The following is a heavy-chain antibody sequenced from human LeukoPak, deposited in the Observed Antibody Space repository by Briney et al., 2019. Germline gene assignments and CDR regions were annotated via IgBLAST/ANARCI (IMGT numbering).Heavy chain of an antibody. CDR3: ARAMRGYSGYDRTANYDY. V-gene: IGHV1-2*02. J-gene: IGHJ4*02. D-gene: IGHD5-12*01. CDR1: GYTFTGYY. Sequence: ASVKVSCKASGYTFTGYYMHWVRQAPGKGLEWMGWINPNSGGTNYAQKFQGRVTMTRDTSISTAYMELSRLRSDDTAVYYCARAMRGYSGYDRTANYDYWGQGTLVTVSS. CDR2: INPNSGGT.